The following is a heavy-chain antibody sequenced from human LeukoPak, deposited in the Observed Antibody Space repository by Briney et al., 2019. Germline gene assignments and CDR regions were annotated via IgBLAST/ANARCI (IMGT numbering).Heavy chain of an antibody. CDR3: AKDHERGFGQLTICPLDY. D-gene: IGHD2-2*01. V-gene: IGHV3-23*01. CDR1: GFTFSSYG. CDR2: ISGSGGST. Sequence: GGSLRLSCAASGFTFSSYGMSWVRQAPGKGLEWVSAISGSGGSTYYADSVKGRFTISRDNSKNTLYLQMNSLRAEDTAVYYCAKDHERGFGQLTICPLDYWGQGTLVTVSS. J-gene: IGHJ4*02.